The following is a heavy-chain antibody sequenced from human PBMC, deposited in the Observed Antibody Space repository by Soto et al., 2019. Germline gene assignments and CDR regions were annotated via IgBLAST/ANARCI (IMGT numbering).Heavy chain of an antibody. Sequence: GVSLRLSWAASGFRVSDNSMTWVRQAPGKGLEWVSVIHSDATTYFADSVKGRFIISRDNSKNTVYFQMNSLRAEDTATYYCARELSGSWYNWLDHWGQGTLVTVS. V-gene: IGHV3-53*01. CDR3: ARELSGSWYNWLDH. CDR2: IHSDATT. CDR1: GFRVSDNS. J-gene: IGHJ5*02. D-gene: IGHD6-13*01.